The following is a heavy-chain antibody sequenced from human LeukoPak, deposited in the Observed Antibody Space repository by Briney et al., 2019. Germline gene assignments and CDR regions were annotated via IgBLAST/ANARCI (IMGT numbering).Heavy chain of an antibody. V-gene: IGHV4-34*01. CDR3: ARRRGILAPYWYFDL. CDR2: INHSGST. J-gene: IGHJ2*01. Sequence: SETLSLTCTVSGGSISRYYWSWIRQPPGKGLEWIGEINHSGSTNYNPSLKSRVTISVDTSKNQFSLKLSSVTAADTAVYYCARRRGILAPYWYFDLWGRGTLVTVSS. CDR1: GGSISRYY. D-gene: IGHD2-15*01.